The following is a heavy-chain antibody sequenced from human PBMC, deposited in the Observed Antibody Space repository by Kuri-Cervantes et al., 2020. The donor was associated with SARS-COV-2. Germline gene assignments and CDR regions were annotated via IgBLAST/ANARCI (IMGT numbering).Heavy chain of an antibody. CDR2: INPNSGGT. J-gene: IGHJ4*02. V-gene: IGHV1-2*02. D-gene: IGHD2-2*01. CDR1: GYTFTSYG. Sequence: ASVKVSCKASGYTFTSYGISWVRQAPGQGLEWMGWINPNSGGTNYAQKFQGRVTMTRDTSISTAYMELSSLRSDDTAVYYYARPRDIVVVLPDYWGQGTLVTVSS. CDR3: ARPRDIVVVLPDY.